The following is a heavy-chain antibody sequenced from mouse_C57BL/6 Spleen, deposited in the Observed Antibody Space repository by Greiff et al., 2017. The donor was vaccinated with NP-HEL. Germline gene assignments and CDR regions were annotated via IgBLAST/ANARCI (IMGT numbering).Heavy chain of an antibody. CDR1: GFSFTSYG. CDR3: ARKRGNYDYEGFAY. D-gene: IGHD2-4*01. CDR2: IWSGGST. Sequence: VKLQESGPGLVQPSQSLSITCTVSGFSFTSYGVHWVRQSPGKGLEWLGVIWSGGSTDYNAAFISRLSISKDNSKSQVFFKMNSLQADDTAIYYCARKRGNYDYEGFAYWGQGTLVTVSA. J-gene: IGHJ3*01. V-gene: IGHV2-2*01.